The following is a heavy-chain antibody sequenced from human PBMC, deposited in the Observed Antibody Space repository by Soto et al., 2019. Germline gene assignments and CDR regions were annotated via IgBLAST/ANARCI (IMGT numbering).Heavy chain of an antibody. J-gene: IGHJ4*02. Sequence: PSETLSLTCTVSGASINNYHWTWIRQPPGKGLEWIAYIYYTGITNFNPSLKSRVTISMDTSKNQFSLKLSSVTAADTAVYYCARRWGDYFDYWGQGTPVTVSS. CDR1: GASINNYH. V-gene: IGHV4-59*08. CDR3: ARRWGDYFDY. D-gene: IGHD3-16*01. CDR2: IYYTGIT.